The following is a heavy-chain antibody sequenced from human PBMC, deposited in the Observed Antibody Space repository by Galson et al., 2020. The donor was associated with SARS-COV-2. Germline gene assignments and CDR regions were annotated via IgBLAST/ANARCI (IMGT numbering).Heavy chain of an antibody. CDR1: GGSISSGGYY. CDR2: IYYSGST. Sequence: PSETLSLTCTVSGGSISSGGYYWSWIRQHPGKGLEWIGYIYYSGSTYYNPSLKSRVTISVDTSKNQFSLKLSSVTAADTAVYYCARDSSGGYSGYALLGSAFDIWGQGTMVTVSS. CDR3: ARDSSGGYSGYALLGSAFDI. V-gene: IGHV4-31*03. J-gene: IGHJ3*02. D-gene: IGHD5-12*01.